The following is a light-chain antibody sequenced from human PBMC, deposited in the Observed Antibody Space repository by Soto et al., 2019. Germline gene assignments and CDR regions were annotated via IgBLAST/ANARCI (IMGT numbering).Light chain of an antibody. CDR1: QSISSW. V-gene: IGKV1-5*03. Sequence: DIQMTQSPSTLSASVGDRVTITCRASQSISSWLAWYQQKPGKAPKLLIYKASSVESGVPSRFSGSGSGTEFTLTISSLQADDFATYYCQQYNSYSGTFGQGTKVEIK. J-gene: IGKJ1*01. CDR3: QQYNSYSGT. CDR2: KAS.